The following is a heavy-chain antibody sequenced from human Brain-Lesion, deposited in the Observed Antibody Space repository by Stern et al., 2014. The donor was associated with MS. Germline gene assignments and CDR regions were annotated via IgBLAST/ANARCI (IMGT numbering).Heavy chain of an antibody. Sequence: VQLVESGPGLVKPSQTLSLTCTVSGGSISSGSDYWSCIRQPVGKGLEWIGRIHPSGSAFYTPSLKSRVTISTDTSMNQFSLELNSATAADTAIYYCASGYRIFDYWGQGILVTVSS. V-gene: IGHV4-61*02. CDR1: GGSISSGSDY. D-gene: IGHD5-18*01. J-gene: IGHJ4*02. CDR3: ASGYRIFDY. CDR2: IHPSGSA.